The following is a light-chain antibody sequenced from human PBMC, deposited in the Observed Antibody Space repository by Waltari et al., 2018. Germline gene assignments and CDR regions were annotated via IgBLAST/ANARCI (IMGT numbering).Light chain of an antibody. CDR1: QSLLYSSNNKNY. CDR2: WAS. V-gene: IGKV4-1*01. CDR3: QQYYRTPQT. J-gene: IGKJ1*01. Sequence: DIVMTQSPDPLAVSLGERATINCKSSQSLLYSSNNKNYLTWYQQTPGQTPKLLIYWASPRESVVPHRYSGSGSETDFTLTIRSLQAEDVELCCCQQYYRTPQTFGQGTKVEIK.